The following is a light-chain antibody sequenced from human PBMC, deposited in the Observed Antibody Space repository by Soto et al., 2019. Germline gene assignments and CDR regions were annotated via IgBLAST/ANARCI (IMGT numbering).Light chain of an antibody. J-gene: IGKJ1*01. V-gene: IGKV1-39*01. CDR1: QSISIY. Sequence: DIQMTQSPSSLSASVGDRVTTTCRASQSISIYLNWYQQKPGKAPKFLIFAASSLQSGVPSRFSGSGSGTDFTLTISSLQPEDFATYYCQQSYSSPWTFGQGTKVDIK. CDR3: QQSYSSPWT. CDR2: AAS.